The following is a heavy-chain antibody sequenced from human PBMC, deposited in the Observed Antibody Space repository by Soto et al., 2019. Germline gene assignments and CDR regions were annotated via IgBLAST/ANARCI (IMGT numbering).Heavy chain of an antibody. CDR1: GFPFSNYA. J-gene: IGHJ4*02. Sequence: EVQLLESGGGLVQPGGSLRLSCVASGFPFSNYAMSWVRQAPGKGLEWVSVISGNGGRTHYADSVNGRVTISRDNSKNTLYLQMNGLRADDTAVYYCAKDGYSGYATAYYFDYWGQGTLVTVFS. CDR3: AKDGYSGYATAYYFDY. CDR2: ISGNGGRT. V-gene: IGHV3-23*01. D-gene: IGHD5-12*01.